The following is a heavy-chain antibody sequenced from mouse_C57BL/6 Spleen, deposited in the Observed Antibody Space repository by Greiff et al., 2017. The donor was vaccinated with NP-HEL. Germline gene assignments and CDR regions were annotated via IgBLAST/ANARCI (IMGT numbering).Heavy chain of an antibody. Sequence: QVQLQQPGAELVKPGASVKVSCKASGYTFTSYWMHWVKQRPGQGLEWIGRIHPSDSDTNYNQKFKGKATLTVYKSSSTAYMQLSSLTSEDSAVYYCAIQAQATSFAYWGQGTLVTVSA. J-gene: IGHJ3*01. CDR2: IHPSDSDT. CDR3: AIQAQATSFAY. V-gene: IGHV1-74*01. D-gene: IGHD3-2*02. CDR1: GYTFTSYW.